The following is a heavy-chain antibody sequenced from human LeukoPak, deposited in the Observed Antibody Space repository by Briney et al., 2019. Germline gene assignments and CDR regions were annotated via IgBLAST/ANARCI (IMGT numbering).Heavy chain of an antibody. J-gene: IGHJ4*02. CDR2: IYYSGST. CDR1: GGSISSSSYY. D-gene: IGHD6-13*01. Sequence: SETLSLTCTVSGGSISSSSYYWGWICQPPGKGLEWIGSIYYSGSTYYNPSLKSRVTISVDTSKNQFSLKLSSVTAADTAVYYCARDLAAAGYFDYWGQGTLVTVSS. CDR3: ARDLAAAGYFDY. V-gene: IGHV4-39*07.